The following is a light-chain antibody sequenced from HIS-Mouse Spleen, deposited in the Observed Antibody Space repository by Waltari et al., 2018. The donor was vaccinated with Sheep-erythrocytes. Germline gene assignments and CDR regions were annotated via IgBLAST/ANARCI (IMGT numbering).Light chain of an antibody. CDR1: SSDVGGYNH. V-gene: IGLV2-23*02. CDR2: EVS. Sequence: QSALTHPASVSGSPRQSITISCTGTSSDVGGYNHVSWYQQHPGKPPKLMIYEVSNRPSGVSNRFSGSKSGNTASLTISGLQAEDEADYYCCSYAGSSTPWVFGGGTKLTVL. J-gene: IGLJ3*02. CDR3: CSYAGSSTPWV.